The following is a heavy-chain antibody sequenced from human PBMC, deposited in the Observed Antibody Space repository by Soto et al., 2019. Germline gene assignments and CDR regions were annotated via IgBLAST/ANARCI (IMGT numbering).Heavy chain of an antibody. D-gene: IGHD2-2*01. Sequence: EVQLLESGGGLVQPGGSLRLSCVGSGFTFINYAMNWVRQTPGKGLEWVSGISGGGDRTFDADSVKGPFTISRDNSKNTVNLQMISLRADDKAVYYCARKVLGSTSRPDWWYFDLWGRGTRVTVSS. CDR3: ARKVLGSTSRPDWWYFDL. J-gene: IGHJ2*01. V-gene: IGHV3-23*01. CDR1: GFTFINYA. CDR2: ISGGGDRT.